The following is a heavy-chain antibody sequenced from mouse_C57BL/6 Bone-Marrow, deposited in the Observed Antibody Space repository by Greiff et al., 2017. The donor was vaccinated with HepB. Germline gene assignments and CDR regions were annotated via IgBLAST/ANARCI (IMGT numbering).Heavy chain of an antibody. CDR3: ARERGNPHWFAY. Sequence: EVQLVESGGGLVKPGGSLKLSCAASGFTFSDYGMHWVRQAPEKGLEWVAYISSGSSTIYYADTVKGRITIARDNAKNTLFLQMTSLTSEDTAMYYCARERGNPHWFAYWGQGTLVTVSA. CDR1: GFTFSDYG. CDR2: ISSGSSTI. J-gene: IGHJ3*01. V-gene: IGHV5-17*01. D-gene: IGHD2-1*01.